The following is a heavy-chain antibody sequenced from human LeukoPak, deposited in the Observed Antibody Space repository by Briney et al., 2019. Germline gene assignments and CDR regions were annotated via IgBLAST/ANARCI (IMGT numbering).Heavy chain of an antibody. CDR2: ISGSGGST. V-gene: IGHV3-23*01. CDR1: GFTFSSYA. Sequence: PGGSLRLSCAASGFTFSSYAMSWVRQAPGKGLEWVSAISGSGGSTYYADSVKGRFTISRDNSKNTLYLQMNSLRAEDTAVYYCAKDSDSSGYQKVSTDYWGQGTLVTVSS. CDR3: AKDSDSSGYQKVSTDY. J-gene: IGHJ4*02. D-gene: IGHD3-22*01.